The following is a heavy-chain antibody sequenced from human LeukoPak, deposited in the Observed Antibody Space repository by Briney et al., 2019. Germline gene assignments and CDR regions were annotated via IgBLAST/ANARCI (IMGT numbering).Heavy chain of an antibody. CDR3: ATIHQLYSGSYREYFQH. CDR1: GGTFSSYA. J-gene: IGHJ1*01. CDR2: IIPILGIA. Sequence: SVKVSCKASGGTFSSYAISWVRQAPGQGLEWMGRIIPILGIANYAQKFQGRVTITADKSTSTAYMELSSLRSEDTAVYYCATIHQLYSGSYREYFQHWGQGTLVTVSS. V-gene: IGHV1-69*04. D-gene: IGHD1-26*01.